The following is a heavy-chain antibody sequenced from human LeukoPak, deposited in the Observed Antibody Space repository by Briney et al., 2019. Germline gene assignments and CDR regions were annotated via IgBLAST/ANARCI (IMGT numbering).Heavy chain of an antibody. CDR2: ISYDGSNK. Sequence: GGSLRLSCAASKFTFFNYGMHWVRQAPGKGLEWVAVISYDGSNKYYADSVKGRFTISRDNSKNTLYLQMNSLRAEDTAVYYCARDKGGNYFDYWGQGTLVTVSS. J-gene: IGHJ4*02. V-gene: IGHV3-30*19. D-gene: IGHD1-26*01. CDR1: KFTFFNYG. CDR3: ARDKGGNYFDY.